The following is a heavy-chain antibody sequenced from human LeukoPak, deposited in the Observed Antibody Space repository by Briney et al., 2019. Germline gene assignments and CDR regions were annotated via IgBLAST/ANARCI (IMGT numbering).Heavy chain of an antibody. Sequence: GESLKISCKGSGYSFTNYWIGWVRQMPGKGLEWMGIIYPGDSDTRYSPSFQGQVTISADKSISTAYLQWSSLKASDTAMYYCARLAVAGAIPNWFDPWGQGTLVTVSS. CDR2: IYPGDSDT. V-gene: IGHV5-51*01. J-gene: IGHJ5*02. CDR3: ARLAVAGAIPNWFDP. D-gene: IGHD6-19*01. CDR1: GYSFTNYW.